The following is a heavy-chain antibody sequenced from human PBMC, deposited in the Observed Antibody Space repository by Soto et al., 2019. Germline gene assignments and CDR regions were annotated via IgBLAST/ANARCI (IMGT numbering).Heavy chain of an antibody. D-gene: IGHD2-21*02. J-gene: IGHJ6*02. CDR3: AREDDGGDRDYYGLDV. CDR2: IHYSGSI. CDR1: GGSISSDHYH. V-gene: IGHV4-30-4*01. Sequence: TLSLTCTVSGGSISSDHYHWTWIRQPPGKGLEWIGYIHYSGSIYYNPSLQSRVTMSVDTSKNLFSLKLSSVTAADTAVYFCAREDDGGDRDYYGLDVWGQGTTVTVSS.